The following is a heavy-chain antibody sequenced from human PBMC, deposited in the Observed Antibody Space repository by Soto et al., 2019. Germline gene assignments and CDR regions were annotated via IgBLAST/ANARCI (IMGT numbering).Heavy chain of an antibody. CDR3: ARAREGADMDPRYYYYGTEV. Sequence: SVKVSCKASGGTFSSYAISWVRQAPGQGLEWMGGIIPIFGTSNYAQKFQGRVTITADESTSTAYMELSSLRSEDTAVYYCARAREGADMDPRYYYYGTEVWGQETTVNISS. CDR1: GGTFSSYA. J-gene: IGHJ6*02. V-gene: IGHV1-69*13. D-gene: IGHD5-18*01. CDR2: IIPIFGTS.